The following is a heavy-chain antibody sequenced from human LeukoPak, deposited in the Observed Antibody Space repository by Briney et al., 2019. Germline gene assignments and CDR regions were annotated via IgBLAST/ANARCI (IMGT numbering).Heavy chain of an antibody. V-gene: IGHV3-23*01. CDR3: AKDRMGYCSHGRCFFDAFDV. Sequence: PGRSLRLSCAASGFTFSTYAMSWVRQAPGKGLEWVSVISGVGGSTYYAGSVKGRFTISRDNSRNTLYLQMNSLRAEDTAVYYCAKDRMGYCSHGRCFFDAFDVWGQGTMVTVSS. CDR2: ISGVGGST. CDR1: GFTFSTYA. D-gene: IGHD2-15*01. J-gene: IGHJ3*01.